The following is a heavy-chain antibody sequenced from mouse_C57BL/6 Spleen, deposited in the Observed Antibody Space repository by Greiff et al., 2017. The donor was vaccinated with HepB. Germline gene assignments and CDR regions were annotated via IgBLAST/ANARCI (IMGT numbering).Heavy chain of an antibody. V-gene: IGHV1-62-2*01. CDR2: FYPGSGSI. Sequence: QVQLKQSGAELVKPGASVKMSCKASGYTFTEYTIHWVKQRSGQGLEWIGWFYPGSGSIKYNEKFKDKATLTADTSSSIVYMGLSRETSEDSAFYFCARHEGLVYFDYWGQGTTLTVSS. D-gene: IGHD2-2*01. J-gene: IGHJ2*01. CDR1: GYTFTEYT. CDR3: ARHEGLVYFDY.